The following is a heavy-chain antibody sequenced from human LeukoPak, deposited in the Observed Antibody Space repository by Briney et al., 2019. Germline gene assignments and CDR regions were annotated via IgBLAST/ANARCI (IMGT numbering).Heavy chain of an antibody. D-gene: IGHD6-6*01. CDR2: INGDGSIT. J-gene: IGHJ4*02. Sequence: GGSLRLSCAASGFTFSTSWMNWVRQAPGKGPVWVSRINGDGSITTYTDSVKGRFTISRDNAKNALSLQMNSLRAEDTAVYYCRYGSSSGDYWGQGTLVTVSS. CDR3: RYGSSSGDY. CDR1: GFTFSTSW. V-gene: IGHV3-74*01.